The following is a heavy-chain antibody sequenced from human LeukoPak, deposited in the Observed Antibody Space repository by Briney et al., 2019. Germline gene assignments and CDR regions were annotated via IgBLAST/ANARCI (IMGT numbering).Heavy chain of an antibody. Sequence: GGSLRLSCAASGFTSRSYGMHWVRQAPGKGLEYVSAISADGGSTYSANSVKGRFTISRDNSKNTLYLQVGSLRAEDMGVYSCARGGYSYGWDYFDYWGQGNLVTVSS. CDR3: ARGGYSYGWDYFDY. D-gene: IGHD5-18*01. CDR2: ISADGGST. V-gene: IGHV3-64*01. CDR1: GFTSRSYG. J-gene: IGHJ4*02.